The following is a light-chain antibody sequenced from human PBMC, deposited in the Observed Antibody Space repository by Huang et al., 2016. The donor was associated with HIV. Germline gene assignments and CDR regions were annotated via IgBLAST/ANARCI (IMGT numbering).Light chain of an antibody. CDR2: TLS. CDR3: MQRIEFPLT. V-gene: IGKV2-40*01. CDR1: QSLLDSDDGNTY. Sequence: DIVMTQTPLSLPVTPGEPASISCRSSQSLLDSDDGNTYLDWYLQKPGQSPQLLIYTLSSLASGVPDRFSGSGSGTHFTLKISRVEAEDVGVYYCMQRIEFPLTFGGGTKVEIK. J-gene: IGKJ4*01.